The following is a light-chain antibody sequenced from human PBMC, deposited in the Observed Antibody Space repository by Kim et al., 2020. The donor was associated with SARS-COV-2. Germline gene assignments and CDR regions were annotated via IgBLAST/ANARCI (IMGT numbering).Light chain of an antibody. CDR1: RPHLGSNA. J-gene: IGLJ2*01. Sequence: PVQRLTISCSGSRPHLGSNAVNCYQQLPRTAPKRPIYSNNQRPSGGPDRFSGSKSGTSASLAISGLQSEDEADYYCAAWDDSLFVVFGGGTQLTVL. V-gene: IGLV1-44*01. CDR3: AAWDDSLFVV. CDR2: SNN.